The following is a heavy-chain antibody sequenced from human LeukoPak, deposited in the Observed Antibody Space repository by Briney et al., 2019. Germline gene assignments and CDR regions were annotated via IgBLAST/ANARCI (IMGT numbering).Heavy chain of an antibody. CDR2: INWNGGST. CDR1: GFTFDDYG. Sequence: GGSLRLSCAASGFTFDDYGMSWVRQAPGKGLEWVSGINWNGGSTGYADSVKGRFTISRDNAKNSLYLQMNSLRAEDTALYYCARLGDTTVTTEIDYWGQGTLVTVSS. CDR3: ARLGDTTVTTEIDY. J-gene: IGHJ4*02. V-gene: IGHV3-20*04. D-gene: IGHD4-17*01.